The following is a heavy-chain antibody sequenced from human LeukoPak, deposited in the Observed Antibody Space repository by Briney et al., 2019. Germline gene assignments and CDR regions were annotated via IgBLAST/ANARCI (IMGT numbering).Heavy chain of an antibody. Sequence: ASVKVSCKASGYTFTSYGISWVRQAPGQGLEWMGWISAYNGNTNYAQKLQGRVTMTTDTSTSTAYMELRSLRSDGTAVYYCARILTESGYCSSTSCSGAFDYWGQGTLVTVSS. CDR1: GYTFTSYG. D-gene: IGHD2-2*01. J-gene: IGHJ4*02. CDR2: ISAYNGNT. CDR3: ARILTESGYCSSTSCSGAFDY. V-gene: IGHV1-18*01.